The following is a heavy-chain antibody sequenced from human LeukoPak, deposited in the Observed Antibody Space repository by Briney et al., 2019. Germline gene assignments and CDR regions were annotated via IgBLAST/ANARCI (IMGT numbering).Heavy chain of an antibody. V-gene: IGHV1-8*01. Sequence: GASVKVSCKASGYTLTSYDINWVRQATGQGLEWMGWMNPNSGNTGYAQKFQGRVTITRNTSISTAYMELSSLRSEDTAVYYCAKSLWQQLIQRTTLDNWGQGTLVTVSS. D-gene: IGHD6-13*01. J-gene: IGHJ4*02. CDR1: GYTLTSYD. CDR2: MNPNSGNT. CDR3: AKSLWQQLIQRTTLDN.